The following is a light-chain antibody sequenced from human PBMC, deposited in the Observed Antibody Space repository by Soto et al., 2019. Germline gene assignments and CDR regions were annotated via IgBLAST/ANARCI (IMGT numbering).Light chain of an antibody. V-gene: IGLV2-23*01. CDR1: SSDFGNYNF. CDR2: EAT. J-gene: IGLJ3*02. Sequence: QSALTQPASVSGSPGQSITISCTGTSSDFGNYNFVSWYQQSPGNAPKLMIYEATKRPSGVSNRFSGSKSGNTASLTISGLQAEDEADYYCCSYVGSSTLGFGGGTKLTVL. CDR3: CSYVGSSTLG.